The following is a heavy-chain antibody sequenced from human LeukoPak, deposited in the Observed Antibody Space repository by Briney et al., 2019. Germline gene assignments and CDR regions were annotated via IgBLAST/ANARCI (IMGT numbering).Heavy chain of an antibody. V-gene: IGHV1-46*01. CDR1: GYTFTSYY. Sequence: ASVKVSCKASGYTFTSYYMHWVRQAPGQGLEWMGIINPSGGSTSYAQKFQGRATLTRDTSTSTVYMEMSSLRSEDTAVYYCARVEGLTATVTDWGQGTLVTVSS. CDR2: INPSGGST. J-gene: IGHJ4*02. D-gene: IGHD5-18*01. CDR3: ARVEGLTATVTD.